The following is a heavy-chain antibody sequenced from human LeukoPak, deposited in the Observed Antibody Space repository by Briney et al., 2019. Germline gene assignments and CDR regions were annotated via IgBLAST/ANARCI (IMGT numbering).Heavy chain of an antibody. Sequence: SETLSLTCTVSGGSISSYYWSWIRQPPGKRLEWIGYIYYSGSTNYNPSLKSRVTMAVDTSKKQFSLKLSSVTAADTAVYYCASGRDGGNYTPFDYWGQGTLVTVSS. CDR1: GGSISSYY. D-gene: IGHD4-23*01. CDR3: ASGRDGGNYTPFDY. CDR2: IYYSGST. V-gene: IGHV4-59*01. J-gene: IGHJ4*02.